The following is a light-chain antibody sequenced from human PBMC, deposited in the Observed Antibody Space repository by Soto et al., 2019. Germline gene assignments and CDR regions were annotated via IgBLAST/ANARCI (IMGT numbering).Light chain of an antibody. J-gene: IGKJ1*01. CDR3: QQYGSSPWT. CDR2: GAS. Sequence: EIVLTQSPGTLSLSPGERATKSCRASQRISSSYLAWYQQKPGQAPRLLIYGASSRATGIPDRFSGSGSGTDFTLTISRLEPEDFAVYYCQQYGSSPWTFGQGTKVDIK. V-gene: IGKV3-20*01. CDR1: QRISSSY.